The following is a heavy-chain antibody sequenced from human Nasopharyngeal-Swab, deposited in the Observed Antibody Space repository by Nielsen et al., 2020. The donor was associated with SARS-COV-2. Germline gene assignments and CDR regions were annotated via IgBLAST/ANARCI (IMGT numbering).Heavy chain of an antibody. D-gene: IGHD1-14*01. CDR3: ASSSGTPFDY. CDR2: IYHSGST. V-gene: IGHV4-4*02. Sequence: WIRQPPGKGLEWIGEIYHSGSTNYNPSLKSRVTISVDKSKNQFSLKLSSVTAADTAVYYCASSSGTPFDYWGRGTLVTVSS. J-gene: IGHJ4*02.